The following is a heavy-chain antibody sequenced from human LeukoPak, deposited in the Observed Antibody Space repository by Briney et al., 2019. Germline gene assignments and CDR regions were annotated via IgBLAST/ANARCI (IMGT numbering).Heavy chain of an antibody. V-gene: IGHV4-34*01. CDR3: ARGRVTYYDFWRSPFDY. CDR1: GGSFSGYY. D-gene: IGHD3-3*01. Sequence: SETLSLTCAVYGGSFSGYYWSWIRQPPGKGLEWIGEINHSGSTNYNLSLKSRVPISVDTSKNQFSLKLSSVTAADTAVYYCARGRVTYYDFWRSPFDYWGQGTLVTVSS. CDR2: INHSGST. J-gene: IGHJ4*02.